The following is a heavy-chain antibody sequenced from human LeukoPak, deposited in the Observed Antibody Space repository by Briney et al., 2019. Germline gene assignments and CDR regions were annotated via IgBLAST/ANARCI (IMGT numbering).Heavy chain of an antibody. D-gene: IGHD2-8*02. V-gene: IGHV3-23*01. CDR1: GFTFSSYA. J-gene: IGHJ4*02. Sequence: GGSLRLSCAASGFTFSSYAMSWVRQAPGKGLEWVSAISGSGGSTYYADSVKGRFTISRDNSKNTLYLQMNSLRAEDTAVYYCAKTHVLVVYAGTHQLFDYWGQGTLVTVSS. CDR2: ISGSGGST. CDR3: AKTHVLVVYAGTHQLFDY.